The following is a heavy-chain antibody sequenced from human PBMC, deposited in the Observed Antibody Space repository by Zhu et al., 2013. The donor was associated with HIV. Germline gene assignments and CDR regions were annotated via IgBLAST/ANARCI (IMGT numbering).Heavy chain of an antibody. CDR2: IYHSGST. V-gene: IGHV4-4*02. Sequence: QVQLQESGPGLVKPSGTLSLTCAVSGGSISSSNWWSWVRQPPGKGLEWIGEIYHSGSTNYNPSLKSRVTISVDKSKNQFSLKLSSVTAADTAVYYCASRYPDYGSGSYRPRTYYFDYWGQGTLVTVSS. CDR3: ASRYPDYGSGSYRPRTYYFDY. J-gene: IGHJ4*02. CDR1: GGSISSSNW. D-gene: IGHD3-10*01.